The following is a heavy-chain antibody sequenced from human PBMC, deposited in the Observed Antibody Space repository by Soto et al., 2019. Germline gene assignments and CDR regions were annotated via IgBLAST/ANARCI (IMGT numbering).Heavy chain of an antibody. D-gene: IGHD5-12*01. V-gene: IGHV1-18*01. CDR1: GYTFTSYG. CDR2: ISAYNGNT. CDR3: ARDLGAKYTSANNNWFDP. J-gene: IGHJ5*02. Sequence: QVQLVQSGAEVKKPGASVKVSCKASGYTFTSYGISWVRQAPGQGLEWMGWISAYNGNTNYAQKLQGRVTMTTDTATSTAYMELRSLRSDDTAVYYCARDLGAKYTSANNNWFDPWGQGTLVTVSS.